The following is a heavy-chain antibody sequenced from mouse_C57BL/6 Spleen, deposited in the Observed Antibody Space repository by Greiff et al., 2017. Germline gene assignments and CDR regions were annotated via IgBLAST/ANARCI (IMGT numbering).Heavy chain of an antibody. D-gene: IGHD2-3*01. Sequence: VQLQQPGAELVMPGASVKLSCKASGYTFTSYWMHWVKQRPGQGLEWIGKIDPSDSYTNYNQKFKGKATLTVDKSSSTAYMQLSSLTSEDSAVSYCAKGPYDGYFYFDYWGQGTTLTVSS. J-gene: IGHJ2*01. V-gene: IGHV1-69*01. CDR1: GYTFTSYW. CDR2: IDPSDSYT. CDR3: AKGPYDGYFYFDY.